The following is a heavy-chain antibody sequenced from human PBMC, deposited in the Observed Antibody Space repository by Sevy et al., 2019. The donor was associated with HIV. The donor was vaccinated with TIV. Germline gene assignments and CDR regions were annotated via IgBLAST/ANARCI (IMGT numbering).Heavy chain of an antibody. Sequence: GGSLRLSCAASGFAFSSHAMHWVRQAPGKGLEWVATISYDGTETFYAASVEGRFTISTDNSKNMLSLQINSLRPEDTAVYYCARDGGYSIKWYPLYWGHGTRVTVSS. J-gene: IGHJ4*01. V-gene: IGHV3-30-3*01. D-gene: IGHD5-12*01. CDR3: ARDGGYSIKWYPLY. CDR1: GFAFSSHA. CDR2: ISYDGTET.